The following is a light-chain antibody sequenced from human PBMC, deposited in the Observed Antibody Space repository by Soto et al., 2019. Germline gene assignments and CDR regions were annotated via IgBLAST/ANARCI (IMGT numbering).Light chain of an antibody. V-gene: IGKV1-5*03. J-gene: IGKJ1*01. CDR1: KTISSW. CDR2: KAS. Sequence: DTQMTQSPSTLSGSVGDRVTITCRASKTISSWLAWYQQKPGKAPKLLIYKASTLKSGVPSRFSGSGSGTEFTLTISSLQPDDFATYYCQHYSSYSEAFGQGTKVDIK. CDR3: QHYSSYSEA.